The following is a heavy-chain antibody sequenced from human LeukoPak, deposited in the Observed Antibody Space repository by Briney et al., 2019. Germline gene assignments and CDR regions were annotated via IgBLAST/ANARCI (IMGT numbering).Heavy chain of an antibody. CDR3: ARLYDRGAFNI. CDR1: GGSISSSSYS. J-gene: IGHJ3*02. Sequence: SETLSLTCTVSGGSISSSSYSWGWIRQPPGKVVEWIGTFYYSGNTYYNPSLKSRVTISVDTFSNHFSLKLSSVTTADTAVYYCARLYDRGAFNIWGQGTMVTVSS. CDR2: FYYSGNT. D-gene: IGHD3-22*01. V-gene: IGHV4-39*01.